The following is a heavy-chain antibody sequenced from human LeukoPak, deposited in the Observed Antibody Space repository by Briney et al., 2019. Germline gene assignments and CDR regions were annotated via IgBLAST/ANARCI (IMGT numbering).Heavy chain of an antibody. CDR2: INWNGGST. CDR3: ARYSGSYHGMDV. D-gene: IGHD1-26*01. J-gene: IGHJ6*02. Sequence: GGSLRLSCAASGFTFSSYAMSWVRQAPGKGLEWVSGINWNGGSTGYADSVKGRLTISRDNAKNSLYLQMNSLRAEDTAVYYCARYSGSYHGMDVWGQGTTVTVSS. CDR1: GFTFSSYA. V-gene: IGHV3-20*04.